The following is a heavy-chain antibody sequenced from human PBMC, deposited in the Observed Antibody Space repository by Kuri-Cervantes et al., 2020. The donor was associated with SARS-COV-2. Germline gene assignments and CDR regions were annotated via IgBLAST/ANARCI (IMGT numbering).Heavy chain of an antibody. J-gene: IGHJ6*02. V-gene: IGHV3-30-3*01. D-gene: IGHD3-9*01. CDR3: TTPDYDILTGYYPYYYYYGMDV. CDR2: ISYDGSNK. Sequence: GGSLRLSCAASGFTFSSYAMHWVRQAPGKGLEWVAVISYDGSNKYYADSVKGRFTISRDNSKNTLYLQMNSLRAEDTAVYYCTTPDYDILTGYYPYYYYYGMDVWDQGTTVTVSS. CDR1: GFTFSSYA.